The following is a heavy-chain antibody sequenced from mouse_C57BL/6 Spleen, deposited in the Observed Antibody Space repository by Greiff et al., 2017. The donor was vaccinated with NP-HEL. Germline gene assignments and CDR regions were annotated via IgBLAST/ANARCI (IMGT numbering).Heavy chain of an antibody. CDR3: ARGYYGSSLLFDY. D-gene: IGHD1-1*01. Sequence: QVQLQQSGAELVKPGASVKLSCKASGYTFTSYWMHWVKQRPGQGLEWIGMIHPNSGSTNYNEKFKSKATLTVDTSSSTAYMQLSSLTSEDSAVYDCARGYYGSSLLFDYWGQGTTLTVSS. CDR2: IHPNSGST. V-gene: IGHV1-64*01. CDR1: GYTFTSYW. J-gene: IGHJ2*01.